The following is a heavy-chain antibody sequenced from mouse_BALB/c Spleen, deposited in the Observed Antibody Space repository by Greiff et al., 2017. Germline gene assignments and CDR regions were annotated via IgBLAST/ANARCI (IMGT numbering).Heavy chain of an antibody. CDR3: ARVITTAPYAMDY. CDR2: IWAGGST. J-gene: IGHJ4*01. D-gene: IGHD1-2*01. CDR1: GFSLTSYG. V-gene: IGHV2-9*02. Sequence: VQLQESGPGLVAPSQSLSITCTVSGFSLTSYGVHWVRQPPGKGLEWLGVIWAGGSTNYNSALMSRLSISKDNSKSQVFLKMNSLQTDDTAMYYCARVITTAPYAMDYWGQGTSVTVSS.